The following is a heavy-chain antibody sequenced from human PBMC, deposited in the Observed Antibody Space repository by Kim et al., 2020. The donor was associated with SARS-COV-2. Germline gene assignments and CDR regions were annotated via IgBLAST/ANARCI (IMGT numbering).Heavy chain of an antibody. CDR2: ISYDGSNK. CDR1: GFTFSSYA. V-gene: IGHV3-30*04. CDR3: ARDRTGPYYYGMDV. Sequence: GGSLRLSCAASGFTFSSYAMHWVRQAPGKGLEWVAVISYDGSNKYYADSVKGRFTISRDNSKNTLYLQMNSLRAEDTAVYYCARDRTGPYYYGMDVWGQGTMVTVSS. J-gene: IGHJ6*02.